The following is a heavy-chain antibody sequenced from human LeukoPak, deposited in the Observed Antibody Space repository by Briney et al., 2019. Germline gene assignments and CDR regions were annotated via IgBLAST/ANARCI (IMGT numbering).Heavy chain of an antibody. Sequence: SETLSLTCTVSGYSISSGYHWGWIRQPPGKGLEWIGSSYHSGSTYYNPSLKSRVTISVDTSKNQFSLKLSSVTAADTAVYYCARDLVDIVATTRVWYFDLWGRGTLVTVSS. D-gene: IGHD5-12*01. CDR2: SYHSGST. J-gene: IGHJ2*01. V-gene: IGHV4-38-2*02. CDR3: ARDLVDIVATTRVWYFDL. CDR1: GYSISSGYH.